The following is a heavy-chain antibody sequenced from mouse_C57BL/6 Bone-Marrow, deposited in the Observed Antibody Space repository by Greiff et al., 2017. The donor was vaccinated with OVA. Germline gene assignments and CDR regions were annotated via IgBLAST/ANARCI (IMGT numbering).Heavy chain of an antibody. Sequence: QVQLQQSGAELVKPGASVKLSCKASGYTFTSYWMHWVKQRPGQGLEWIGMIHPNSGSTNYNEKFKGKATLTADKSSSTAYMELRSLTSEDSAVYFCARDLLRDYWGQGTTLTVSS. J-gene: IGHJ2*01. D-gene: IGHD1-1*01. CDR1: GYTFTSYW. CDR3: ARDLLRDY. CDR2: IHPNSGST. V-gene: IGHV1-64*01.